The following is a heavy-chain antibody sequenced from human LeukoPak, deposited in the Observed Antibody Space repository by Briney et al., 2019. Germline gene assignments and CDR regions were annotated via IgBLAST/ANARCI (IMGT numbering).Heavy chain of an antibody. CDR3: AKGEPQWHEAFDI. V-gene: IGHV1-46*01. CDR1: GYTFTSYY. D-gene: IGHD6-19*01. CDR2: INPGGGST. Sequence: ASVKVSCKASGYTFTSYYMHWVRQAPGQGLEWMGIINPGGGSTTYAQKFQGRVTMTRGTSTSTVYMELSSLRSDDTAVYYCAKGEPQWHEAFDIWGQGTMVTVSS. J-gene: IGHJ3*02.